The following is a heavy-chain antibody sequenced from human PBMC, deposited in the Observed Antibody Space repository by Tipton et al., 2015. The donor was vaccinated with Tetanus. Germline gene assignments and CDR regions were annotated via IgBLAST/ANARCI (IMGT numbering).Heavy chain of an antibody. CDR2: IDLNSGGT. D-gene: IGHD3-22*01. Sequence: QLVQSGAEVKKPGASVKVSCKASGYTFTGYYMYWVRQAPGQGLEWMGWIDLNSGGTVYAQKFQGRVTMTRDTSISTAYMELRSLRSDDTAVYYCARDRGDYIYYGMDVWGPGTTVTVS. J-gene: IGHJ6*02. V-gene: IGHV1-2*02. CDR3: ARDRGDYIYYGMDV. CDR1: GYTFTGYY.